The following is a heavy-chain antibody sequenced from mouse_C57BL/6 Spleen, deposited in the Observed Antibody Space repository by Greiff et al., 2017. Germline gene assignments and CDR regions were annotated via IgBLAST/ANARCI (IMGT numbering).Heavy chain of an antibody. CDR1: GFTFSSYA. Sequence: EVKLMESGGGLVKPGGSLKLSCAASGFTFSSYAMSWVRQTPEKRLEWVATISDGGSYTYYPDKVKGRFTISRDNAKNNLYLQMSHLKSEDTAMYYCAREEGDYGGFAYWGQGTLVTVSA. CDR2: ISDGGSYT. CDR3: AREEGDYGGFAY. J-gene: IGHJ3*01. D-gene: IGHD2-4*01. V-gene: IGHV5-4*01.